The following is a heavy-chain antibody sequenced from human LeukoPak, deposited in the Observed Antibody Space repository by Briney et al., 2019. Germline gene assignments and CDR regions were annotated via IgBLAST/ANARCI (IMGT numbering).Heavy chain of an antibody. CDR3: GRGLAAAGTWFDP. CDR1: GFTFSSYW. Sequence: GGSLRLSCAASGFTFSSYWMSWVRQAPGKRLEWVANIKQDGSEKYYVDSVKGPFTISRDNAKNSLYLQMNSLRVEDTAVYYCGRGLAAAGTWFDPWGQGTLVTVSS. D-gene: IGHD6-13*01. V-gene: IGHV3-7*05. J-gene: IGHJ5*02. CDR2: IKQDGSEK.